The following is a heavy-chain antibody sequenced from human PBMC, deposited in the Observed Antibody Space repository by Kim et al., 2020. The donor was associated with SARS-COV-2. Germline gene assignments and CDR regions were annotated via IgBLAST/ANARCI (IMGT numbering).Heavy chain of an antibody. D-gene: IGHD6-13*01. CDR1: GFTFSNYG. J-gene: IGHJ6*02. CDR3: AKAKEEQLVQNGMDV. V-gene: IGHV3-30*18. CDR2: ISYDGSNK. Sequence: GGSLRLSCVASGFTFSNYGMHWVRQAPGKGLEWVAVISYDGSNKDYAESVKGRFTISRDNSKNTLYLQMNSLRGEDTAVYYCAKAKEEQLVQNGMDVWGQGTTVTVSS.